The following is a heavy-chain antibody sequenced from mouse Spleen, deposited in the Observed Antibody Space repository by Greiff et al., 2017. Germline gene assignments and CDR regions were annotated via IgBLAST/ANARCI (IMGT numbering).Heavy chain of an antibody. CDR3: ARRATVVARWYFAV. D-gene: IGHD1-1*01. J-gene: IGHJ1*01. CDR1: GYSFTGYY. V-gene: IGHV1-42*01. CDR2: INPSTGGT. Sequence: VQLKQSGPELVKPGASVKISCKASGYSFTGYYMNWVKQSPEKSLEWIGEINPSTGGTTYNQKFKAKATLTVDKSSSTAYMQLKSLTSEDSAVYYCARRATVVARWYFAVWGAGTTVTVSS.